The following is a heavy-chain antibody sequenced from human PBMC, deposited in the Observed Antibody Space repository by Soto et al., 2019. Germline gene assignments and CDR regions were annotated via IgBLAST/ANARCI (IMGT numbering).Heavy chain of an antibody. CDR1: GDSISTFY. CDR3: ARGRTVRNYADDSSDYFYFFDY. J-gene: IGHJ4*02. CDR2: VYYTGST. D-gene: IGHD3-22*01. V-gene: IGHV4-59*01. Sequence: PSETLSLTCTVSGDSISTFYWGWMRQSPGKELEWIGYVYYTGSTNYNPSLKSRVTISVDRSKNQFSLKLTSANAADTAVYYCARGRTVRNYADDSSDYFYFFDYWGQETQVTVSS.